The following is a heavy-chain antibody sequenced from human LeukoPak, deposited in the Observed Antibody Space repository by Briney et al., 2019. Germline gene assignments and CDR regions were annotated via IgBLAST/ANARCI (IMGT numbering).Heavy chain of an antibody. D-gene: IGHD6-6*01. CDR1: GFTFSSYG. CDR2: ISFDGSDK. Sequence: PGGSLRLSCAASGFTFSSYGLHWVRQAPGKGLEWVAVISFDGSDKYYADSVKGRFTISRDNAKNSLYLQMNSLRAEDTAVYYCARRPYSSSGNYYMDVWGKGTTVTVSS. CDR3: ARRPYSSSGNYYMDV. V-gene: IGHV3-30*03. J-gene: IGHJ6*03.